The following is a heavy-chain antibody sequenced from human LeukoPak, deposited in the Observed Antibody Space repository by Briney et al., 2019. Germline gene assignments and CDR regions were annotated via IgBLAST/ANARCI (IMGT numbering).Heavy chain of an antibody. V-gene: IGHV3-30*18. J-gene: IGHJ4*02. CDR2: ISYDGSNK. Sequence: GGSLRLSCAASGFTFSSYGMHWVRQAPGKGLEWVAVISYDGSNKYYADSVKGRFTTSRDNSKNTLYLQMNSLRAEDTAVYYCAKDLYSGYDFPFDYWGQGTLVTVSS. CDR3: AKDLYSGYDFPFDY. D-gene: IGHD5-12*01. CDR1: GFTFSSYG.